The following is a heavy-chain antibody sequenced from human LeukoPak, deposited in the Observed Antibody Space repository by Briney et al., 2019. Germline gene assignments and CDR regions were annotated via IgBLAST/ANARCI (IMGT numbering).Heavy chain of an antibody. J-gene: IGHJ6*03. CDR2: IHYSGNT. Sequence: SETLSLTCTLSGGSISGYYWSWIRQPPGKGLEWIGFIHYSGNTYYNASLKSRVTISVDTSKNQFSLNLTSVTAADTALYYCARHRKSARNYLYYYMDVWGKGTTVTVSS. CDR1: GGSISGYY. V-gene: IGHV4-59*08. CDR3: ARHRKSARNYLYYYMDV. D-gene: IGHD6-6*01.